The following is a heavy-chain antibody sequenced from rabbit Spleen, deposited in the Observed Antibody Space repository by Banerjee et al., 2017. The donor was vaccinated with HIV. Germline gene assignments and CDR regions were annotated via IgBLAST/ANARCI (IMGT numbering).Heavy chain of an antibody. J-gene: IGHJ4*01. CDR2: INAVTGKA. Sequence: QEQLVESGGGLVKPEGSLKLSCTASGFSFSNKAVMCWVRQAPGKGLEWIACINAVTGKAVSASWAKGRFPFSKSTSTTVTLQMTILTAADTATYFCARETSSGWSVVSYYFNLWGPGTLVTVS. D-gene: IGHD4-1*01. V-gene: IGHV1S45*01. CDR3: ARETSSGWSVVSYYFNL. CDR1: GFSFSNKAV.